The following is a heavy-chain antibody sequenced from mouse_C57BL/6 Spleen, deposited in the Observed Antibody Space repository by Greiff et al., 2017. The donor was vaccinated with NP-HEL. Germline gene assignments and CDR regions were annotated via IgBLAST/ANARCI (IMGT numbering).Heavy chain of an antibody. CDR3: ARQDGSSYWYFDV. CDR1: GFTFSDYG. V-gene: IGHV5-17*01. D-gene: IGHD1-1*01. Sequence: EVKLMESGGGLVKPGGSLKLSCAASGFTFSDYGMHWVRQAPEKGLEWVAYISSGSSTIYYADTVKGRFTISRDNAKNTLFLQMTSLRSEDTAMYYCARQDGSSYWYFDVWGTGTTVTGSS. CDR2: ISSGSSTI. J-gene: IGHJ1*03.